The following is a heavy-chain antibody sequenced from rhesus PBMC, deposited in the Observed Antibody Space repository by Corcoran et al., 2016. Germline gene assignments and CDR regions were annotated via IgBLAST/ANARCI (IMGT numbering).Heavy chain of an antibody. CDR1: GHSISSDY. D-gene: IGHD2-21*01. CDR3: AKYCSGTGCGYFEF. CDR2: NYVFSGST. J-gene: IGHJ1*01. V-gene: IGHV4-160*01. Sequence: QVQLQESGPGLVQPSETLSLTCVVSGHSISSDYWGWVRQSPGKGLEWIGFNYVFSGSTNYNPSLKIRITISPDTSKNQFSLELTSVTAADTAIYYCAKYCSGTGCGYFEFWGQGALVTVSS.